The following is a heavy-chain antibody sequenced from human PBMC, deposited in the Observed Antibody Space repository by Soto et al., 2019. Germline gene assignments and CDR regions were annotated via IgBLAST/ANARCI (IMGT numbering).Heavy chain of an antibody. J-gene: IGHJ4*02. D-gene: IGHD2-15*01. CDR2: LSSNGVAG. V-gene: IGHV3-30-3*01. CDR3: ARGGQQAVVFDY. Sequence: GGSLRLSCVASGFTLSRQAMYWVRQAPGRGLEWVAILSSNGVAGSYARSAQGRFNISRDSSKNTLYLQMNSLTAEDTGIYYCARGGQQAVVFDYWGPGTLVTVSS. CDR1: GFTLSRQA.